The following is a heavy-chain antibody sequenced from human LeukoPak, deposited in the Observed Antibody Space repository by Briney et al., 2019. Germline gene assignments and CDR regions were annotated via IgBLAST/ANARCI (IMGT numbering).Heavy chain of an antibody. Sequence: ASVKVSCKASGYTFTSYYMHWVRQAPGQRLEWMGWINPNSGGTNYAQKFQGRVTMTRDTSISTAYMELSRLRSDDTAVYYCARALDGDYYMDVWGKGTTVTVSS. D-gene: IGHD4-17*01. J-gene: IGHJ6*03. CDR2: INPNSGGT. CDR3: ARALDGDYYMDV. CDR1: GYTFTSYY. V-gene: IGHV1-2*02.